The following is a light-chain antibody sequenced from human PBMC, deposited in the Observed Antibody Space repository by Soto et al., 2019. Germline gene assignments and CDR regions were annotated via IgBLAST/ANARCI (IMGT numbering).Light chain of an antibody. J-gene: IGLJ2*01. CDR3: QAWDSSTAGV. CDR1: KLGDKY. Sequence: SYELTQPPSVSVSPGQTASITCSGDKLGDKYACWYQQKPGQSPLLVIYQDTKRPSGIPERFSGSKSGNTATLTISGTQAMDEAYYYCQAWDSSTAGVFGGGTKLTVL. CDR2: QDT. V-gene: IGLV3-1*01.